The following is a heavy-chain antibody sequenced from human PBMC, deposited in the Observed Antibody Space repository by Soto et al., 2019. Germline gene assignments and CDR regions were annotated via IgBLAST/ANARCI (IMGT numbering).Heavy chain of an antibody. J-gene: IGHJ6*03. D-gene: IGHD2-2*01. V-gene: IGHV1-8*01. CDR2: MNPNSGNT. CDR3: ARGRRVPAAMFTTSPQQYYSYYMDV. CDR1: GYTFTSYD. Sequence: ASVKVSCKASGYTFTSYDINWVRQATGQGLEWMGWMNPNSGNTGYAQKFQGRVTMTRNPSISTAYMELSSLRSEDTAVYYCARGRRVPAAMFTTSPQQYYSYYMDVWGKGTTVTVSS.